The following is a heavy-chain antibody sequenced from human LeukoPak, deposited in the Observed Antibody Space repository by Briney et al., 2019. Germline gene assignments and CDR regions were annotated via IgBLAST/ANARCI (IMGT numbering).Heavy chain of an antibody. Sequence: SETLSLTCTVSRGSISSYYWCWIRQSPGKGLEWIGYIYYSGSTNYNPSLKSRVSISVDTSKNQFSLKLSSVTPADTAVYYCAREAVIASAYVYWGQGILVTVSS. CDR2: IYYSGST. D-gene: IGHD5/OR15-5a*01. CDR3: AREAVIASAYVY. V-gene: IGHV4-59*01. J-gene: IGHJ4*02. CDR1: RGSISSYY.